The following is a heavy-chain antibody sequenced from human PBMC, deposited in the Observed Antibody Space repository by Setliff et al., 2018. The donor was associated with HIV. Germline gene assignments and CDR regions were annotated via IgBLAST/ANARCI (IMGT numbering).Heavy chain of an antibody. CDR3: ARLRLTTMMVVDLFDL. Sequence: KTSETLSLTCVVSGGSMTNFYWSWIRQPPGKGLEWIGYMYNGGTTNYNPSLQSRVTMSVDVSKNQFSLRLTSVTAADTGVYYCARLRLTTMMVVDLFDLWGQGTLVTVSS. CDR2: MYNGGTT. D-gene: IGHD2-21*01. V-gene: IGHV4-4*09. CDR1: GGSMTNFY. J-gene: IGHJ4*02.